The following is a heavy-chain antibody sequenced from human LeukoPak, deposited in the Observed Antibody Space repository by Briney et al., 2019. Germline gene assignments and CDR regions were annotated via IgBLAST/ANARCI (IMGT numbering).Heavy chain of an antibody. CDR3: ARGPTHLNWFDP. Sequence: ASQTLSLTCAVSGGSISSGGYSWSWIRQPPGKGLEWIGYIYHSGSTYYNPSLKSRVTISVDRSKNQFSLKPSSVTAADTAVYYCARGPTHLNWFDPWGQGTLVTVSS. V-gene: IGHV4-30-2*01. CDR1: GGSISSGGYS. CDR2: IYHSGST. J-gene: IGHJ5*02.